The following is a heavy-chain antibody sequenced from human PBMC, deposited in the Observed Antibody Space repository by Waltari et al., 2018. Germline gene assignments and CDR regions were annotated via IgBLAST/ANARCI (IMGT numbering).Heavy chain of an antibody. CDR2: IYSGGST. Sequence: EVQLVESGGGLIQPGGSLRLSWSAPGFTVSSNYLRWVRQAPGKGLEWVSVIYSGGSTYYADSVKGRFTISRDNSKNTLYLQMNSLRAEDTAVYYCARDQGGYSYAPTGGMDVWGQGTTVTVSS. D-gene: IGHD5-18*01. CDR1: GFTVSSNY. V-gene: IGHV3-53*01. CDR3: ARDQGGYSYAPTGGMDV. J-gene: IGHJ6*02.